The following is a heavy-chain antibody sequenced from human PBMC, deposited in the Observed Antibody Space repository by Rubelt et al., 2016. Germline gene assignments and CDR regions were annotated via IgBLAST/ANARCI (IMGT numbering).Heavy chain of an antibody. Sequence: QVQLVQSGAEVKKPGSSVKVSCKASGGTFSSYAISWVRQAPGQGLEWMGGIIPVFGTANYAQKFQGRITMTADESTSTAYMEPSSLRSEDTAVYYCARGGAAAADDNDAFDIWGQGTMVTVSS. CDR1: GGTFSSYA. CDR3: ARGGAAAADDNDAFDI. J-gene: IGHJ3*02. CDR2: IIPVFGTA. V-gene: IGHV1-69*01. D-gene: IGHD6-13*01.